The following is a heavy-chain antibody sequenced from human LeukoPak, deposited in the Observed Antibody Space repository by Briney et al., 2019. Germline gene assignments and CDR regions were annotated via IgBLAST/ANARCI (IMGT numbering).Heavy chain of an antibody. Sequence: GGSLRLSCAASGFTFSSYAVTWVRQAPGKGLEWVSGISGSGGSTYYADSVKGRFTISRDNSKNTLHLQMNSLRAEDTAVYYCAKGYYGSGSYYFDYWGQGTLVTVSS. CDR2: ISGSGGST. D-gene: IGHD3-10*01. V-gene: IGHV3-23*01. CDR1: GFTFSSYA. J-gene: IGHJ4*02. CDR3: AKGYYGSGSYYFDY.